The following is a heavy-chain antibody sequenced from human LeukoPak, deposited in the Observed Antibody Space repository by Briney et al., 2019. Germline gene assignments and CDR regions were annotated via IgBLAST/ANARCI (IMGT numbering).Heavy chain of an antibody. CDR2: INSDGSST. Sequence: GGSLRLSCAASGFTFSSYWMHWVRQAPGKGLVWVSRINSDGSSTSYADSVKGRFTISRDNSKNTLYLQMNSLRAEDTAVYYYARSPLQVGATTIHLDYWGQGTLVTVSS. D-gene: IGHD1-26*01. V-gene: IGHV3-74*01. CDR3: ARSPLQVGATTIHLDY. CDR1: GFTFSSYW. J-gene: IGHJ4*02.